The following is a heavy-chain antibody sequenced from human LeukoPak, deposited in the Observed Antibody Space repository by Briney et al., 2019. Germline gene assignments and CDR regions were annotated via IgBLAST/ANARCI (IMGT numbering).Heavy chain of an antibody. CDR2: ISYDGSNK. Sequence: GGSLRLSCAASGFTFSSYWMSWVRQAPGKGLEWVAVISYDGSNKYYADSVKGRFTISRDNSKNTLYLQMNSLRAEDTAVYYCAKDRERIVATTGDYFDYWGQGTLVTVSS. V-gene: IGHV3-30*18. D-gene: IGHD5-12*01. CDR1: GFTFSSYW. CDR3: AKDRERIVATTGDYFDY. J-gene: IGHJ4*02.